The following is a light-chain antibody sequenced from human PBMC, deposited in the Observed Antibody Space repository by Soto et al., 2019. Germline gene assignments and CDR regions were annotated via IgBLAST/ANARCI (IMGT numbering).Light chain of an antibody. Sequence: DIQMTQSPSSLFASVRDRVTITCRASQAISNYLAWYQQKPGKVPKLLIYAASTLQSGVPSRFSGSGSGTDFTLTISSLQPEDVATYYCQQYNSALLTFGGGTKVEIK. CDR2: AAS. J-gene: IGKJ4*01. CDR3: QQYNSALLT. V-gene: IGKV1-27*01. CDR1: QAISNY.